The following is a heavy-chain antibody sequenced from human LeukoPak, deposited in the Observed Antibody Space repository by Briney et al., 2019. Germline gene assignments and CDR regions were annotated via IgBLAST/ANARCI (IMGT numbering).Heavy chain of an antibody. Sequence: GGSLRLSCAASGFTFSTYWTHWVRQAPGKGLVWVSRINGDGSSTSYGDSVKGRFTISRDNAKNTLYLQMNGLRVEDTAVYYCARALGDIRGQGTLVTVSS. V-gene: IGHV3-74*01. CDR1: GFTFSTYW. CDR2: INGDGSST. J-gene: IGHJ4*02. CDR3: ARALGDI.